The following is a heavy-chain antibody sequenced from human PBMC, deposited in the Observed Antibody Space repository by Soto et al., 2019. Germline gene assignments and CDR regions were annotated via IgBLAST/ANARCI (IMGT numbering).Heavy chain of an antibody. CDR3: AKYTSNYQGYYYGMDV. Sequence: EVQLVESGGGLVQPGRSLRLSCAASGFTFDDYAMHWVRQAPGKGLEWVSGLTWNSGTIGYADSVKGRFTISRDNAKNSLYLQMNSLRAEDTALYYCAKYTSNYQGYYYGMDVWGQGTTVTVSS. D-gene: IGHD4-4*01. V-gene: IGHV3-9*01. CDR1: GFTFDDYA. CDR2: LTWNSGTI. J-gene: IGHJ6*02.